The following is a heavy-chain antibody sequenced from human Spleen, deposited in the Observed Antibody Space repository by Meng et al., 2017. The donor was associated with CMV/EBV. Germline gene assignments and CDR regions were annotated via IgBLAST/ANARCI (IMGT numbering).Heavy chain of an antibody. CDR3: VKDMVDYYRTFDF. J-gene: IGHJ4*02. D-gene: IGHD3-10*01. CDR2: INWNGGST. Sequence: GGSLRLSCAASGFTFEDYGMSWVRQAPGKGLEWVSGINWNGGSTGYADSVKGRFTISRDNAKNSLYLQMNSLKPEDSALYYCVKDMVDYYRTFDFWGQGTLVTVSS. CDR1: GFTFEDYG. V-gene: IGHV3-20*04.